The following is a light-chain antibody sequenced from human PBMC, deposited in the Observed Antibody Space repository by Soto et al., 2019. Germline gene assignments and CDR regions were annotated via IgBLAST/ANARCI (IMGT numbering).Light chain of an antibody. CDR1: QSVLYISNNKNY. CDR3: QQYYSTPCA. V-gene: IGKV4-1*01. Sequence: DIVMTQSPDSLAVSLGERATINCKSSQSVLYISNNKNYLAWYQQKPGQPPKLLIYWASTRESGVPDRFSGSGSGTDFTLTISSLQAEDVAVYYCQQYYSTPCAFGQGTKVDIK. CDR2: WAS. J-gene: IGKJ1*01.